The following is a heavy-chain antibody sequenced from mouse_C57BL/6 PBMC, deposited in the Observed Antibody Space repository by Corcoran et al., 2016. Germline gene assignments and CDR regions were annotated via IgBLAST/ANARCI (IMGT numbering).Heavy chain of an antibody. CDR2: INTYSGVP. CDR3: ARLYYFDY. J-gene: IGHJ2*01. V-gene: IGHV9-3*01. CDR1: GYTFTTYG. Sequence: QIQLVQSGPELKKPGEIVKISCKASGYTFTTYGMSWVKQAPGKGLKWMGWINTYSGVPTYADDFKGRFAFSLETSASTAYLQINNLKNEDTATYFCARLYYFDYWGQGTTLTVSS.